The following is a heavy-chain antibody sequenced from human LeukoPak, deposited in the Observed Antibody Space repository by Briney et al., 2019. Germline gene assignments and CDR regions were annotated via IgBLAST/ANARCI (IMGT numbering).Heavy chain of an antibody. D-gene: IGHD3-16*01. Sequence: GGSLRLSCAASGFTFRSYGMHWFRQAPGKGLEWVAFIRYDGSNKYHTDSVKGRFTISRDNSKNTLYLQMNSLRPEDTAVYYCAKEWGGGGTPGANWFEPLGQGT. J-gene: IGHJ5*02. CDR1: GFTFRSYG. CDR3: AKEWGGGGTPGANWFEP. V-gene: IGHV3-30*02. CDR2: IRYDGSNK.